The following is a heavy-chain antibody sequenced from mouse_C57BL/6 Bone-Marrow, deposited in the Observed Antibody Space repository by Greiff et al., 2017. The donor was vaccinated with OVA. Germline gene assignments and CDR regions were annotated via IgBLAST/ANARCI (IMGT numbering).Heavy chain of an antibody. Sequence: VQLQQPGAELVKPGASVKLSCKASGYTFTSYWMHWVKQRPGRGPEWIGRIDPNSGGTKYSEKFKSNATLTVDKPSSTAYMQLSSLNSEDSAVYYCARKGGYGYDRAWFAYWGQGTLVTVSA. J-gene: IGHJ3*01. CDR3: ARKGGYGYDRAWFAY. CDR2: IDPNSGGT. CDR1: GYTFTSYW. V-gene: IGHV1-62-3*01. D-gene: IGHD2-2*01.